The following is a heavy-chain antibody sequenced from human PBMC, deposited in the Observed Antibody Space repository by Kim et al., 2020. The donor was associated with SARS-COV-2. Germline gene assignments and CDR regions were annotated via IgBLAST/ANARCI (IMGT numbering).Heavy chain of an antibody. V-gene: IGHV4-39*01. CDR1: GGSITSTSYY. D-gene: IGHD3-10*01. J-gene: IGHJ3*02. Sequence: SETLSLTCSASGGSITSTSYYWGWVRQPPGKGLEWIGTISYSGSANYSPSLKSRVSLSVDTSKNQFSLKLSSVTAADTAVYYCARHFDYPFGFDIWGQGT. CDR3: ARHFDYPFGFDI. CDR2: ISYSGSA.